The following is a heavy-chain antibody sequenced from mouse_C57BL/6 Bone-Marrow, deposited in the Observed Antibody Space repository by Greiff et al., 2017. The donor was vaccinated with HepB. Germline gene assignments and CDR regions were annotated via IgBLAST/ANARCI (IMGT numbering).Heavy chain of an antibody. Sequence: EVQLQQSGPVLVKPGASVKMSCKASGYTFTDYYMNWVKQSHGKSLEWIGVINPYNGGTSYNQKFKGKATLTVDKSSSTAYMELNSLTSEDSAVYYCAPVYYDGSSPWFAYWGQGTLVTVSA. CDR1: GYTFTDYY. D-gene: IGHD1-1*01. CDR2: INPYNGGT. CDR3: APVYYDGSSPWFAY. V-gene: IGHV1-19*01. J-gene: IGHJ3*01.